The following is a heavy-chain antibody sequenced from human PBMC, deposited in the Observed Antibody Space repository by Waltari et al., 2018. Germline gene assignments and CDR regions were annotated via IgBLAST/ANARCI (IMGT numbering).Heavy chain of an antibody. CDR2: ISSSSSYI. CDR1: GFTFSSYS. D-gene: IGHD3-9*01. CDR3: ARDSVRYFDWLSSNWFDP. J-gene: IGHJ5*02. Sequence: EVQLVESGGGLVKPGGSLRLSCAASGFTFSSYSMHWVRQAPGKGLEWVSSISSSSSYIYYADSVKGRFTISRDNAKNSLYLQINSLRAEDTAVYYCARDSVRYFDWLSSNWFDPWGQGTLVTVSS. V-gene: IGHV3-21*01.